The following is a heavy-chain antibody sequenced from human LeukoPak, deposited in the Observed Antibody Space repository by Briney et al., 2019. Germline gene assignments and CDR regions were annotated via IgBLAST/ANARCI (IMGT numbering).Heavy chain of an antibody. CDR2: IYHSGST. CDR3: AREDHSRSAGFGY. V-gene: IGHV4-30-2*01. Sequence: SETLSLTCTVSGGSISSGGYYWSWIRQPPGKGLEWIGYIYHSGSTYYSPSLKSRVTISVDRCKNQFSLNLNSVTAADTAVYYCAREDHSRSAGFGYWGQGTLVTVSS. J-gene: IGHJ4*02. D-gene: IGHD6-13*01. CDR1: GGSISSGGYY.